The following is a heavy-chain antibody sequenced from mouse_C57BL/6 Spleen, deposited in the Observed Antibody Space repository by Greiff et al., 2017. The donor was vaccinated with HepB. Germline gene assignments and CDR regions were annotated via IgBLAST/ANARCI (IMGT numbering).Heavy chain of an antibody. CDR3: ARDPGAMDY. V-gene: IGHV1-26*01. CDR2: INPNNGGT. J-gene: IGHJ4*01. Sequence: EVQLQQSGPELVKPGASVKISCKASGYTFTDYYMNWVKQSHGKSLEWIGDINPNNGGTSYNQKFKGKATLTVDKSSSTAYMEHRRLTSEDSAVYYCARDPGAMDYWGQGTSVTVSS. CDR1: GYTFTDYY.